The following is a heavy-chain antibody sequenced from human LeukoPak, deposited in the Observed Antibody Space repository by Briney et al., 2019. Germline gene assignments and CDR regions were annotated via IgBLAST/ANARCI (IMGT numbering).Heavy chain of an antibody. D-gene: IGHD4-11*01. J-gene: IGHJ4*02. V-gene: IGHV3-74*01. Sequence: GGSLRLSCAASGFTFSSYWMHWVRHVPGKGLVWVSRLNSDGSSTTYADSVKGRFTISRDNAGNTLYLQMNSLRAEDTAVYYCARTTRQSSFDYWGQGTLVTVSS. CDR2: LNSDGSST. CDR1: GFTFSSYW. CDR3: ARTTRQSSFDY.